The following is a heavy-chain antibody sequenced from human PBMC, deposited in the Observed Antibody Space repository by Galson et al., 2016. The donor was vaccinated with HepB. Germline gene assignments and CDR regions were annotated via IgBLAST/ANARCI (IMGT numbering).Heavy chain of an antibody. D-gene: IGHD4-17*01. Sequence: SLRLSCAASGFTFSNAWMSWVRQAPGKGLEWVGRIKSKTDGGTPDYIAPVKGRFTISRDDSNNTLYLQMNSLTTEDTVVYYCIAVSTTVLGSGFDCWGQGTLVTVSS. CDR1: GFTFSNAW. J-gene: IGHJ4*02. CDR2: IKSKTDGGTP. V-gene: IGHV3-15*01. CDR3: IAVSTTVLGSGFDC.